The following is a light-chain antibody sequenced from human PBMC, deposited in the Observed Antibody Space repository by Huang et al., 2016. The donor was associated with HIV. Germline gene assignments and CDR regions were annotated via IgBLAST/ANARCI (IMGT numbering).Light chain of an antibody. CDR3: QQYNNWPPIT. CDR2: GAS. J-gene: IGKJ5*01. V-gene: IGKV3-15*01. Sequence: EIVMTQSLATLSVSPGERATFSCRASQSVSSNLAWYQQKPGQAPRRLIYGASAKATGIAARFSGSGSGTEFTLTISSLQSEDFAVYYCQQYNNWPPITFGQGTRLEIK. CDR1: QSVSSN.